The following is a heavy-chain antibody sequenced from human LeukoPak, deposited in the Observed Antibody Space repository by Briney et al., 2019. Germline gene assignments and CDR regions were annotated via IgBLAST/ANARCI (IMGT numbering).Heavy chain of an antibody. CDR2: IYYSGST. J-gene: IGHJ2*01. CDR3: ARQPRYQLLWWYFDL. V-gene: IGHV4-39*01. CDR1: GGSISSSSYY. Sequence: PSETLSLTCTVSGGSISSSSYYWGWIRQPPGKGLEWIGSIYYSGSTYYNPSLKSRVTISVDTSKNQFSLKLSSVTAADTAVYYCARQPRYQLLWWYFDLWGRGTLVTVSS. D-gene: IGHD2-2*01.